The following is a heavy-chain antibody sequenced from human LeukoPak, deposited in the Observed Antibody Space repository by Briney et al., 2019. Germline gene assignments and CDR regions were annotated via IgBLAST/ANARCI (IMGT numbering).Heavy chain of an antibody. CDR3: ARSPNLRDYYDSSGYYYGLGY. CDR1: GYTFTSYD. CDR2: MNPNSGNT. Sequence: ASVKVSRTASGYTFTSYDINWVRQATGQGLEWMGWMNPNSGNTGYAQKFQGRVTMTRNTSISTAYMELSSLRSEDTAVYYCARSPNLRDYYDSSGYYYGLGYWGQGTLVTVSS. D-gene: IGHD3-22*01. J-gene: IGHJ4*02. V-gene: IGHV1-8*01.